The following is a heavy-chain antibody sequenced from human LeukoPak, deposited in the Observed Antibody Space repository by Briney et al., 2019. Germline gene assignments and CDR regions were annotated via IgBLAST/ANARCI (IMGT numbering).Heavy chain of an antibody. V-gene: IGHV4-30-4*01. Sequence: PSQTLSLTCTVSGGSISSGDYYWSWIRQPPGKGLEWIGYIYFSGSTYYNPSLKSRVTISVDTSKNQFSLKLSSVTAADTAVYYCARVVMVVTANYFDYWGQGTLVTVSS. CDR2: IYFSGST. CDR1: GGSISSGDYY. J-gene: IGHJ4*02. CDR3: ARVVMVVTANYFDY. D-gene: IGHD2-21*02.